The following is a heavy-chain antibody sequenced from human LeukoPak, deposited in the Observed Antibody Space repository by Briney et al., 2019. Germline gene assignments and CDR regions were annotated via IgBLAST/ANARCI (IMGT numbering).Heavy chain of an antibody. V-gene: IGHV4-38-2*02. Sequence: SETLSLTCTVSGYSISSGYSWGWIRQPPGEGLEWIESMYHGGSTYYNPSLKSRVTISIDMSQNQFSLKVNSVSAADTAFYYCARVNYYATIGSIDSWGQGTLVTVSS. J-gene: IGHJ4*02. CDR1: GYSISSGYS. D-gene: IGHD3-22*01. CDR2: MYHGGST. CDR3: ARVNYYATIGSIDS.